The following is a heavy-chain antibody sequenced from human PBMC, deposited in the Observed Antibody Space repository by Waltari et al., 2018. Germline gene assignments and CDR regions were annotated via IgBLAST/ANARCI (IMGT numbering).Heavy chain of an antibody. CDR3: ARGGSYINS. Sequence: DVQLVESGGGSVQPGGSLRLSCVASHFLFSRYWMSWVRQAPGKGLEWVANIRHDGDAKDYVDSVKGRLTISRDNAKNSLFLQMNSLKAEDTAVYYCARGGSYINSWGQGTRVTVSS. CDR2: IRHDGDAK. V-gene: IGHV3-7*04. D-gene: IGHD3-16*01. CDR1: HFLFSRYW. J-gene: IGHJ5*02.